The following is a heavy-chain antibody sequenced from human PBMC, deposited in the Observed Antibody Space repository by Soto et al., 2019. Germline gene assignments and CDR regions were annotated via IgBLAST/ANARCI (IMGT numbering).Heavy chain of an antibody. CDR1: GFTFSSYG. CDR3: ARGGGTIFGVNWHFDL. D-gene: IGHD3-3*01. Sequence: QVQLVESGGGVVQPGRSLRLSCAASGFTFSSYGMHWVRQAPGKGLEWVAVIWYDGSNKYYADSVKGRFTISRDNSKNTLYLQMNSLRAEDTAVYYCARGGGTIFGVNWHFDLWGRGTLVTVSS. V-gene: IGHV3-33*01. J-gene: IGHJ2*01. CDR2: IWYDGSNK.